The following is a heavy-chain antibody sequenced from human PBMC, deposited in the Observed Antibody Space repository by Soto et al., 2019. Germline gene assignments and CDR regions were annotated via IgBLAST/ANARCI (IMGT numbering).Heavy chain of an antibody. CDR3: AKDLAVSGRGRWYYFDY. CDR2: ISGSGGST. J-gene: IGHJ4*02. Sequence: GGSLRLSCAASGFTFSSYAMSWVRQAPGKGLEWVSSISGSGGSTYYADYVKGRFTISRDNSKNTLYLQMNSLRAEDTAVYYCAKDLAVSGRGRWYYFDYWGQGTLVTVSS. V-gene: IGHV3-23*01. D-gene: IGHD6-19*01. CDR1: GFTFSSYA.